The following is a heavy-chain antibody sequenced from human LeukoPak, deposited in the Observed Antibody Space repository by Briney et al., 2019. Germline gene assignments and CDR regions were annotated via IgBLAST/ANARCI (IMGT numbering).Heavy chain of an antibody. J-gene: IGHJ5*02. CDR3: ARDPCSGGSCYSGS. V-gene: IGHV4-31*03. Sequence: SETLSLTCTVSGGSISSGGYYWSWIRQHPEKGLEWIGYIYYSGSTYYNPSLKSRVTISVDTSKNQFSLKLSSVTAADTAVYYCARDPCSGGSCYSGSWGQGTLVTVSS. D-gene: IGHD2-15*01. CDR1: GGSISSGGYY. CDR2: IYYSGST.